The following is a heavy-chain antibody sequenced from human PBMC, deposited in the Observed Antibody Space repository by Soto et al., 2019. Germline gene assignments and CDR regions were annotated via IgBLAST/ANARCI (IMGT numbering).Heavy chain of an antibody. CDR2: FSSGTSDT. J-gene: IGHJ4*02. CDR3: ARVAY. CDR1: AFFFSSYW. V-gene: IGHV3-21*01. Sequence: PGGSLRLSCAASAFFFSSYWMHWVRQAPGEGLDWVASFSSGTSDTWYPDSVKGRFIISRDNAQNSLCLQMNTLRPEDTAMYYCARVAYWGPGTQVTVPS.